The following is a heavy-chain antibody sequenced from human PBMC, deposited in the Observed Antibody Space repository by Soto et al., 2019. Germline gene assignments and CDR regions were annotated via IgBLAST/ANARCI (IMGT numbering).Heavy chain of an antibody. J-gene: IGHJ4*02. D-gene: IGHD3-3*01. CDR3: ATRVSITIFGKLEGFDY. CDR2: FDPEDGET. Sequence: ASVKVSCKVSGYTLTELSMHWVRQAPGKGLEWMGGFDPEDGETIYAQKFQGRVTMTEDTSTDTAYMELRSLRSEDTAVYYCATRVSITIFGKLEGFDYWGQGTLVTVSS. CDR1: GYTLTELS. V-gene: IGHV1-24*01.